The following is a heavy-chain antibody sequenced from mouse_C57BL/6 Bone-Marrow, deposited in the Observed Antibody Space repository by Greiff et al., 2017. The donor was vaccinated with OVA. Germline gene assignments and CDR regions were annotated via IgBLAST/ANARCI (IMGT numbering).Heavy chain of an antibody. CDR1: GFTFSSYG. CDR3: ARPTRRISLYYFDY. V-gene: IGHV5-6*01. Sequence: EVKLMESGGDLVKPGGSLKLSCAASGFTFSSYGLSWVRQTPDKRLEWVATISSGGSYTYYPDSVKGRFPISRDNAKNTLYLQMSSLKSEDTAMNDWARPTRRISLYYFDYWGQGTTLTVSS. J-gene: IGHJ2*01. CDR2: ISSGGSYT. D-gene: IGHD1-1*01.